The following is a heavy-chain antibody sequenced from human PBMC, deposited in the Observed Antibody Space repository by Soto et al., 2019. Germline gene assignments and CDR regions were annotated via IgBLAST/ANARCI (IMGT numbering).Heavy chain of an antibody. CDR1: GFTFSSYS. CDR3: ARGGYTYYYDSSGHNWFDP. Sequence: PGGSLRLSCAASGFTFSSYSMNWVRQAPGKGLEWVSSISSSSSYIYYADSVKGRFTISRDNAKNSLYLQMNSLRAEDTAVYYCARGGYTYYYDSSGHNWFDPWGQGTLVTVSS. V-gene: IGHV3-21*01. D-gene: IGHD3-22*01. J-gene: IGHJ5*02. CDR2: ISSSSSYI.